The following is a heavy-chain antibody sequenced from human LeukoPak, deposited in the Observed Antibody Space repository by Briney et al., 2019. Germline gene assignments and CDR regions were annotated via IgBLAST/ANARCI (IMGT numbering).Heavy chain of an antibody. J-gene: IGHJ3*02. V-gene: IGHV3-21*01. CDR1: GFTFSNYA. D-gene: IGHD2-2*02. CDR2: ISSSSSYI. Sequence: PGGSLRLSCAASGFTFSNYAMNWVRQAPGKGLEWVSSISSSSSYIYYADSVKGRFTISRDNAKNSLYLQMNSLRAEDTAVYYCARDDLGYCSSTSCYIGAFDIWGQGTMVTVSS. CDR3: ARDDLGYCSSTSCYIGAFDI.